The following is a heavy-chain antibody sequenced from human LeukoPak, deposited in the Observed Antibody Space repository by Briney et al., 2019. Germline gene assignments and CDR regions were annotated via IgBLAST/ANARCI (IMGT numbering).Heavy chain of an antibody. D-gene: IGHD1-26*01. CDR1: GYSISSGYY. CDR2: IYHSGST. V-gene: IGHV4-38-2*02. J-gene: IGHJ4*02. CDR3: ASSRVGAKVDY. Sequence: PSGTLSLTCTVSGYSISSGYYWGWIRQPPGKGLEWIGSIYHSGSTYYNPSLKSRVTISVDTSKNQFSLKLSSVTAADTAVYYCASSRVGAKVDYWGQGTLVTVSS.